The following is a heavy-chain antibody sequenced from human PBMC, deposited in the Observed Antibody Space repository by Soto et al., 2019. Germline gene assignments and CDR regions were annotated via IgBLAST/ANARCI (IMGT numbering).Heavy chain of an antibody. CDR1: GFTFTSYA. Sequence: EVQLLESGGDLVQPGGSLRLSCAASGFTFTSYAMRWIRQAPGKGLERVSAITGGGDNTYYADSVKGRFTISRDNSKNTLYLQMNSLRAEDTAFYYCTQDGGSRDWLTVNWGQGTLVTVSS. CDR2: ITGGGDNT. V-gene: IGHV3-23*01. CDR3: TQDGGSRDWLTVN. J-gene: IGHJ4*02. D-gene: IGHD3-9*01.